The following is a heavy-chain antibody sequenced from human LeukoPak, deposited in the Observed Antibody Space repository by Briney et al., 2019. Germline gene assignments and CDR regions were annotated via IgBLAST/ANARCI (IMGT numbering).Heavy chain of an antibody. V-gene: IGHV4-39*07. CDR3: GRELYYYGSGSYYTK. CDR2: IYYSGYT. D-gene: IGHD3-10*01. CDR1: GFSMSSSGYY. J-gene: IGHJ4*02. Sequence: SETLSLTCTVSGFSMSSSGYYWGWIRQPPGKGLEWIGSIYYSGYTYYNPSLKSRVTISIDTSKKQFSLKLSSVTAADTAVYYCGRELYYYGSGSYYTKWGQGTLVTVSS.